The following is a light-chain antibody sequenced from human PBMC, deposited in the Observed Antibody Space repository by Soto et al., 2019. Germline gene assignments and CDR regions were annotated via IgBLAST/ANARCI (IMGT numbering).Light chain of an antibody. CDR3: QQYNNWPRT. Sequence: ETVMTQSHGTLSVSLGERATLSCRASQSVSIHLAWYQQKPGQAPRLLIYGASTRATGIPARVSGSGSGTEFTLTISSLQSEEFAVYYCQQYNNWPRTVGQGTKVDIK. CDR1: QSVSIH. J-gene: IGKJ1*01. CDR2: GAS. V-gene: IGKV3-15*01.